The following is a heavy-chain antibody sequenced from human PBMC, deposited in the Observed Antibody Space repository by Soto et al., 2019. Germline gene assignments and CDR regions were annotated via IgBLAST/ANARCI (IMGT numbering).Heavy chain of an antibody. D-gene: IGHD3-22*01. J-gene: IGHJ4*02. CDR1: GFTFNTYS. CDR3: ARWNYDTTGYYKGALDY. V-gene: IGHV3-48*01. CDR2: ISSSSSTV. Sequence: PGGSLRLSCAASGFTFNTYSMNWVRQAPGRGLEWVSYISSSSSTVYYADSVKGRFTISRDNAKNSLYLQMNSLRAEDTAVHYCARWNYDTTGYYKGALDYWGQGTLVTVSS.